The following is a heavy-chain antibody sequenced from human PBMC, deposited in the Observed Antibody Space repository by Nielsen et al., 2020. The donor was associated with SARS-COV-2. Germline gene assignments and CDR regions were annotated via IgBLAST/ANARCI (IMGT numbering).Heavy chain of an antibody. V-gene: IGHV4-59*01. CDR1: GGSISSYY. J-gene: IGHJ6*02. CDR2: IYYSGST. D-gene: IGHD5-18*01. Sequence: GSLRLSCTVSGGSISSYYWSWIRQPPGKGLEWVGYIYYSGSTNYNPSLKSRVTISVDTSKNQFSLKLSSVTAADTAVYYCASHRRGYSEDYGMDVWGQGTTVTVSS. CDR3: ASHRRGYSEDYGMDV.